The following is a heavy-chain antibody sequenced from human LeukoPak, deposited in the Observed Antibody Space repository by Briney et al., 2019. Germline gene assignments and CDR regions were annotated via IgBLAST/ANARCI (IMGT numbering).Heavy chain of an antibody. V-gene: IGHV3-30*02. CDR2: IRYDGSNK. J-gene: IGHJ4*02. CDR3: AKESTGSTSLDY. CDR1: GFTFSSYT. Sequence: GGSLRLSCVASGFTFSSYTMNWVRQTPGKGLEWVAFIRYDGSNKYYADSVKGRFTISRDNSKNTPYLQINSLRAEDTAVYFCAKESTGSTSLDYWGQGTLVTVSS. D-gene: IGHD1-7*01.